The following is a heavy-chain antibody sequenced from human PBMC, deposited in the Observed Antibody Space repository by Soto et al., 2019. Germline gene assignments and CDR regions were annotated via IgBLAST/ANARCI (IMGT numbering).Heavy chain of an antibody. CDR1: GGSISSYD. V-gene: IGHV4-59*01. D-gene: IGHD2-15*01. Sequence: SETLSLTCTVSGGSISSYDWSWIRQPPGKGLEWIGYIYYSGSTNYNPSLKSRVTISVDTSKNQFSLKLSSVTAADTAVYYCARDQEVVDSLGYYCDGMDVWGQGTTVTVSS. CDR2: IYYSGST. J-gene: IGHJ6*02. CDR3: ARDQEVVDSLGYYCDGMDV.